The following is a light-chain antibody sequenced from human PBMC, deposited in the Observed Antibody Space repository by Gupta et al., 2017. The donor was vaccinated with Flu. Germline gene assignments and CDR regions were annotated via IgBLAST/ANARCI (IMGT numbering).Light chain of an antibody. Sequence: QSVLTQPPSASGTPGQRVTIPCSGSSSNIGSNLVNWYQQLPGTAPKLLIYANSQRPSGVPDRFSGSKSGTSASLAISGLQSEDEADYYCAAWDDNLNGGVFGGGTKLTVL. V-gene: IGLV1-44*01. CDR1: SSNIGSNL. CDR3: AAWDDNLNGGV. J-gene: IGLJ3*02. CDR2: ANS.